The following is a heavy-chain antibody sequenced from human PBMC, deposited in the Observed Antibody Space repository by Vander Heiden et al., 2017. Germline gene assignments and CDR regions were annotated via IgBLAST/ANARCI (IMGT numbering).Heavy chain of an antibody. CDR1: GFSMQNYD. V-gene: IGHV3-30*18. J-gene: IGHJ4*02. Sequence: QVQLVESGGGVVQPGRSLRPSCTASGFSMQNYDMHWVRQAPGKGLEWVAIISSDGSKRHYADSVKGRFTISRDNSRRALYLQMNSLRPEDTALYYCAKDQAYNHDSTGDFDYWGQGTLVTVSS. CDR3: AKDQAYNHDSTGDFDY. CDR2: ISSDGSKR. D-gene: IGHD1-20*01.